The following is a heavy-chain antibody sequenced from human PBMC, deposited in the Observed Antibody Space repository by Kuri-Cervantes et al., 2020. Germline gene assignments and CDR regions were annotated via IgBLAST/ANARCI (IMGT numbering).Heavy chain of an antibody. V-gene: IGHV1-69*05. CDR1: GGTFSSYA. J-gene: IGHJ6*03. Sequence: SVKVSCKASGGTFSSYAISWVRQAPGQGLEWMGGIIPIFGTANYAQKFQGRVTITTDESTSTAYMELSSLRSEDTAVYYCAREPVVQGEYYYYMDVWGKGTTVTVSS. CDR3: AREPVVQGEYYYYMDV. CDR2: IIPIFGTA. D-gene: IGHD3-10*01.